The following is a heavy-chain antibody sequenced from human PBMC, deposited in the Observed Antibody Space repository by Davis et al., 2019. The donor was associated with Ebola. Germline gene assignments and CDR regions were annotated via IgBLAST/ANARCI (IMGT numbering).Heavy chain of an antibody. D-gene: IGHD3-9*01. CDR3: ARDFDGGNYYFDY. J-gene: IGHJ4*02. Sequence: SVKVSCKTSGGSFSSHPISWVRQAPRQGLEWMGGIIPIFDTPHYAQKFQGRIHITADASTSTAYMELSSLRSEDTATYFCARDFDGGNYYFDYWGPGTPVTVSS. CDR1: GGSFSSHP. CDR2: IIPIFDTP. V-gene: IGHV1-69*13.